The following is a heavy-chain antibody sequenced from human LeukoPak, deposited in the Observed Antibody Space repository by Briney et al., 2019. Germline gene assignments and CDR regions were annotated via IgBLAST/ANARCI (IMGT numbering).Heavy chain of an antibody. V-gene: IGHV3-49*03. CDR3: TTVAPHMITFGGVIVMEGIEDAFDI. D-gene: IGHD3-16*02. CDR1: GFTFGDYA. J-gene: IGHJ3*02. Sequence: GGSLRLSCTASGFTFGDYAMSWFRQAPGKGLEWVGFIRSKAYGGTTEYAASVKGRFTISRDDSKSIAYLQMNSLKTEDTAVYYCTTVAPHMITFGGVIVMEGIEDAFDIWGQGTMVTVSS. CDR2: IRSKAYGGTT.